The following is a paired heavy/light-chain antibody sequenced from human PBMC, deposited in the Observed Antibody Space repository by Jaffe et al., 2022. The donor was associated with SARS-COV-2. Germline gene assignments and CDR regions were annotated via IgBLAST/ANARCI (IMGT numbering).Heavy chain of an antibody. Sequence: QVQLQESGPGLVKPSQTLSLTCTVSGGSISGGAYYWSWIRQHPGKGLEWIGYIYYSGTTYYNPSLRSRVTISIGTSKRQFSLKMSSVTAADTAVYYCARQITMVRGVNVDYFDYWGQGTLVTVSS. J-gene: IGHJ4*02. CDR1: GGSISGGAYY. V-gene: IGHV4-31*03. CDR3: ARQITMVRGVNVDYFDY. D-gene: IGHD3-10*01. CDR2: IYYSGTT.
Light chain of an antibody. CDR1: QDISNH. Sequence: DIQMTQSPSSLSASVGDRVTITCQASQDISNHLNWYQQKPGKAPNLLIYDASNLETGVPSRFSGSGSGTDFTFTISSLQPEDIATYYCQQYDNQYTFGQGTKLEIK. CDR3: QQYDNQYT. V-gene: IGKV1-33*01. J-gene: IGKJ2*01. CDR2: DAS.